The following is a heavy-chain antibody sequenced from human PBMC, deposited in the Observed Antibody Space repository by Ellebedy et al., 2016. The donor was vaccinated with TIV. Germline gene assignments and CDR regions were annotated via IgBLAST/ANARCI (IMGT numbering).Heavy chain of an antibody. J-gene: IGHJ6*02. V-gene: IGHV4-34*01. Sequence: FTGYYMHWVRQPPGKGLEWIGEINHSGSTNYNPSLKSRVTISVDTSKNQFSLKLSSVTAADTAVYYCARSPTTSTGSYINYYGMDVWGQGTTVTVSS. CDR1: FTGYY. CDR3: ARSPTTSTGSYINYYGMDV. D-gene: IGHD1-26*01. CDR2: INHSGST.